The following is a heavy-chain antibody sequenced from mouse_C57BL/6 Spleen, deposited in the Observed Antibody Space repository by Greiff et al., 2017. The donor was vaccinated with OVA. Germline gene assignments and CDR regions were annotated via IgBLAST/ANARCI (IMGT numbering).Heavy chain of an antibody. CDR1: GYAFTNYL. V-gene: IGHV1-54*01. Sequence: QVQLQQSGAELVRPGPSVKVSCKASGYAFTNYLIEWVKQRPGQGLEWIGVINPGSGGTNYNEKFKGKATLTADKSSSTAYMQLSSLTSEDSAVYFCARCYYGSSYWYFDVWGTGTTVTVSS. CDR3: ARCYYGSSYWYFDV. D-gene: IGHD1-1*01. J-gene: IGHJ1*03. CDR2: INPGSGGT.